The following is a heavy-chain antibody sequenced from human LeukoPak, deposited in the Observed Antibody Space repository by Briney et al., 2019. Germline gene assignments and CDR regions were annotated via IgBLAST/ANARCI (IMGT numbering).Heavy chain of an antibody. CDR2: ISSSSSYI. V-gene: IGHV3-21*01. CDR3: VRDLYARLRLGEPPGY. Sequence: PGGSLRLSCAASGFTFSSYSMNWVRQAPGKGLEWVSSISSSSSYIYYADSVKGRFTISRDNAKNSLYLQMHSLRAEDTAIYYCVRDLYARLRLGEPPGYWGQGTLVTVSS. J-gene: IGHJ4*02. CDR1: GFTFSSYS. D-gene: IGHD3-16*01.